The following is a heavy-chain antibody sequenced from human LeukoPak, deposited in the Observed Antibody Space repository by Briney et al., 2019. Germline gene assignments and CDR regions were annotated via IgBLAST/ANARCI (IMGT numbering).Heavy chain of an antibody. CDR3: ARQEETGRFLVDY. J-gene: IGHJ4*02. Sequence: GESLKISCKGSGYSFTRYWIGWVRQMPGKGLEWMGIIYPGDSDTRYSPSFQGQVTISADKSIRTAYLQWSSLKASDTAMYYCARQEETGRFLVDYWGQGTLVTVSS. V-gene: IGHV5-51*01. CDR2: IYPGDSDT. CDR1: GYSFTRYW. D-gene: IGHD3-3*01.